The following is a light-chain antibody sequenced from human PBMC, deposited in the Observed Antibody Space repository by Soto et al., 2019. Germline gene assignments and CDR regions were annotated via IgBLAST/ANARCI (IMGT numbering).Light chain of an antibody. CDR1: SGHSSYA. J-gene: IGLJ1*01. CDR2: LNSDGSH. Sequence: QLVLTQSPSASASLGASVKLTCTLSSGHSSYAIAWHQQQPEKGPWYLMKLNSDGSHSKGDGIPERFSGSSSGAERYLTISSLQSEDEADYYCQTWGSGIHYVFGTGTKLTVL. V-gene: IGLV4-69*01. CDR3: QTWGSGIHYV.